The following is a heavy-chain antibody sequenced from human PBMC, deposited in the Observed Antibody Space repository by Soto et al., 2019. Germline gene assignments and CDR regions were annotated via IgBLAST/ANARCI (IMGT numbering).Heavy chain of an antibody. V-gene: IGHV5-51*01. CDR2: IYPGDCDT. D-gene: IGHD6-13*01. CDR1: GCCFTSYW. Sequence: PGESLKISCTGSGCCFTSYWIGWVRQTPGKGLEWMGIIYPGDCDTRYSPSLQGQVTISADKSISTAYLQWSSLKASDTAMYYCATSSIAAAGTVATDAFDIWGQGTMVTVS. J-gene: IGHJ3*02. CDR3: ATSSIAAAGTVATDAFDI.